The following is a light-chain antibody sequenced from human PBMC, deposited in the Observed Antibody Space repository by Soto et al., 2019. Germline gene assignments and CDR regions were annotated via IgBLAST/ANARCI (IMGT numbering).Light chain of an antibody. V-gene: IGKV1-5*03. Sequence: DIQMTQSPSTRSEAVLERVDITCRASQSISGWLAWYQQKPGKAPKLLVYQATILESGVPSTFSGSGSGTEFTLTINSLRPDDIATYYCQQYKTYPLTFGGGTKVDIK. CDR1: QSISGW. CDR3: QQYKTYPLT. J-gene: IGKJ4*01. CDR2: QAT.